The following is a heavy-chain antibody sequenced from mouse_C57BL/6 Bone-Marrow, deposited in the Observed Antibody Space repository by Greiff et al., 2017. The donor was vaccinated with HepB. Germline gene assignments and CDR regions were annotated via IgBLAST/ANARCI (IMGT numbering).Heavy chain of an antibody. J-gene: IGHJ1*03. CDR2: ISSGGSYT. V-gene: IGHV5-6*01. CDR1: GFTFSSYG. Sequence: EVHLVESGGDLVKPGGSLKLSCAASGFTFSSYGMSWVRQTPDKRLEWVATISSGGSYTYYPDSAKGRFTISRDNAKNTLYLQMSSLKSEDTAMYYCARHDYGGYFDVWGTGTTVTVSS. CDR3: ARHDYGGYFDV. D-gene: IGHD1-1*01.